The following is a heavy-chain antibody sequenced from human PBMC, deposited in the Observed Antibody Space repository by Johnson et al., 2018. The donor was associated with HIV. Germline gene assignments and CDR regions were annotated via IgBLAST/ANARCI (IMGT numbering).Heavy chain of an antibody. J-gene: IGHJ3*02. CDR1: GFTFSSYG. CDR3: AKANYYDSSGYYSVTEDVFDI. CDR2: IRYDGSNK. V-gene: IGHV3-30*02. Sequence: QVQLVESGGGVVQPGGSLRLSCAASGFTFSSYGMHWVRQAPGKGLEWVAFIRYDGSNKYYADSVKGRFTISRDNSKNTLYLQMNSLRAEDTAVYYCAKANYYDSSGYYSVTEDVFDIWGQGTMVTVSS. D-gene: IGHD3-22*01.